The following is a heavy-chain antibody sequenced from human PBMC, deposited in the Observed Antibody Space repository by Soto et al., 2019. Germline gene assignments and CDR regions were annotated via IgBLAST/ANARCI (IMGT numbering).Heavy chain of an antibody. J-gene: IGHJ5*02. CDR2: IIPAFGTA. CDR1: GGTFNSYS. D-gene: IGHD2-15*01. CDR3: ARGVDQSLVGLWFDT. Sequence: QVQLVQSGAEVKNPGSSVKVSCKTSGGTFNSYSISWVRQAPGQGLEWMGGIIPAFGTAKYAQKFKGRVTIPADKSTTTAYMKLRTLTSEDTAVYYGARGVDQSLVGLWFDTWGQGTLVTVSS. V-gene: IGHV1-69*06.